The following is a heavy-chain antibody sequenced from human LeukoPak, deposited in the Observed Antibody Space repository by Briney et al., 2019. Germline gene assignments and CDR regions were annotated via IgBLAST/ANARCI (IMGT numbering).Heavy chain of an antibody. CDR3: ATYSQASSSWYYFDY. CDR2: IYPGDSDT. D-gene: IGHD6-13*01. V-gene: IGHV5-51*01. CDR1: GYRFTNYW. J-gene: IGHJ4*02. Sequence: PGESLKISCKASGYRFTNYWIGWVRQMPGKGLEWMGIIYPGDSDTRYSPSFQGQVTISADKSISTAYLQWSSLKASDTAMYYCATYSQASSSWYYFDYWGQGTLVTVSS.